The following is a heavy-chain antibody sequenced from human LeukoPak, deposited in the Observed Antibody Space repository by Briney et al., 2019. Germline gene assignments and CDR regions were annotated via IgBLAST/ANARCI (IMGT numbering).Heavy chain of an antibody. CDR2: FSGSGGGT. V-gene: IGHV3-23*01. CDR3: ARLLYNSGYRFDY. Sequence: GGSLRLSYEASGFTFSSHAMTWVRQAPGKGLEGVSVFSGSGGGTHYADSVKGRFTISRDNSKNTLYLQMDSLRADDTAVYYCARLLYNSGYRFDYWGQGTLVTVSS. D-gene: IGHD5-18*01. CDR1: GFTFSSHA. J-gene: IGHJ4*02.